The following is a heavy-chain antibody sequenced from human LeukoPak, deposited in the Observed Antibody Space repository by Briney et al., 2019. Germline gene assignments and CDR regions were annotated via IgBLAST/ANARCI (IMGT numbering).Heavy chain of an antibody. CDR2: IRSKAYGCTT. D-gene: IGHD3-22*01. CDR1: GFTFGDYA. J-gene: IGHJ6*03. V-gene: IGHV3-49*04. CDR3: SRDGNYYDSDYYYYMDV. Sequence: GGSLRLSCTASGFTFGDYALSWVRQAPGKGVEWVGFIRSKAYGCTTEYDASVTGKCTISRDDDKSVAYLQMNSLKTEDTAVYYCSRDGNYYDSDYYYYMDVWGKGTTVTISS.